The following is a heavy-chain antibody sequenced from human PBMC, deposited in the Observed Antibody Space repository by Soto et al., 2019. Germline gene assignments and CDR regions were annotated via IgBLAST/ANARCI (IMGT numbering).Heavy chain of an antibody. CDR2: MNPNNGNT. Sequence: QVQLVQSGAEVKKPGASVKVSCKASGYTFTSYDIYWVRQASGQGLEWMGWMNPNNGNTVYAEKFQGRVTMTRDTSMTTAYMDLSSLTSEDTATYYCVRVRSDSSWRQSGWFDPWGPGTLVNVSS. V-gene: IGHV1-8*01. CDR1: GYTFTSYD. CDR3: VRVRSDSSWRQSGWFDP. D-gene: IGHD6-13*01. J-gene: IGHJ5*02.